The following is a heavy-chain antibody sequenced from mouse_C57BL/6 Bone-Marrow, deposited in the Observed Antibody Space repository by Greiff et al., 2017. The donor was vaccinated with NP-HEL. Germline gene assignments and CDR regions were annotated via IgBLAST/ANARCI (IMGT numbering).Heavy chain of an antibody. CDR1: GYTFTDYN. D-gene: IGHD1-1*01. V-gene: IGHV1-18*01. CDR2: INPNNGGT. Sequence: SGPELVKPGASVKIPCKASGYTFTDYNMDWVKQSHGKSLEWIGDINPNNGGTIYNQKFKGKATLTVDKSSSTAYMELRSLTSEDTAVYYCAREGALLRGFAYWGQGTLVTVSA. CDR3: AREGALLRGFAY. J-gene: IGHJ3*01.